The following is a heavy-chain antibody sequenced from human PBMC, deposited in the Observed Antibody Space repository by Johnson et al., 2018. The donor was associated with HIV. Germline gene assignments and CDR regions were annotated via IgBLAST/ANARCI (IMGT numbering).Heavy chain of an antibody. CDR2: IRSKAYGGTT. CDR1: GFTFGDYA. V-gene: IGHV3-49*04. Sequence: VQLVESGGGLVRPGRSLRLSCTASGFTFGDYAMSWVRQAPGKGLEWLGFIRSKAYGGTTAYAASVQRRFSISRDDSKSIAYLQMNSLRAEATAVYYCTTEKLSTAIVGVPAAWTGDAFDIWGQGTMVTVSS. J-gene: IGHJ3*02. D-gene: IGHD2-2*01. CDR3: TTEKLSTAIVGVPAAWTGDAFDI.